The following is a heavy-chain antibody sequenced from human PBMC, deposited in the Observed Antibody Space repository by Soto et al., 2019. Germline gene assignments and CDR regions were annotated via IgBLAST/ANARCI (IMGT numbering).Heavy chain of an antibody. CDR2: VYYSGYT. V-gene: IGHV4-59*01. CDR3: ARLTYYDSTGRFDY. D-gene: IGHD3-16*01. Sequence: PSETLSLTCTVSGVSISTFYCSWIRQSPGRGLEWVGYVYYSGYTNYNPSLKSRVAMSIDTSESRLSLRLNSVTAADTAVYYCARLTYYDSTGRFDYWGQGTLVTVS. CDR1: GVSISTFY. J-gene: IGHJ4*02.